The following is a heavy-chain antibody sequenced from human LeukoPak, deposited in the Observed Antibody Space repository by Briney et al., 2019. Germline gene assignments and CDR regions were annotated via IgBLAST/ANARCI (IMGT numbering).Heavy chain of an antibody. V-gene: IGHV1-69*13. CDR2: IIPIFGTA. D-gene: IGHD4-11*01. J-gene: IGHJ4*02. CDR3: AKDYRPGAYYFDY. CDR1: GGAFSSYA. Sequence: SVKVSCKASGGAFSSYAISWVRQAPGQGLEWMGGIIPIFGTANYAQKFQGRVTITADESTSTAYMELSSLRSEDTAVYYCAKDYRPGAYYFDYWGQGTLVTVSS.